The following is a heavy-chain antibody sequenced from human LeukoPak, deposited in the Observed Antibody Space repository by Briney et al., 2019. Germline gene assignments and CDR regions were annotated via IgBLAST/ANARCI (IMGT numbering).Heavy chain of an antibody. CDR3: ARESFATTRRPDDY. CDR2: ISYDGTNK. Sequence: PGRSLRLSCAASGFTFSSYTMHWVRQAPGKGLEWVAVISYDGTNKYYADSVKGRFTISRDNSKNTLFLQMNSLRAEDTAVYYCARESFATTRRPDDYWGQGTLVTVSS. J-gene: IGHJ4*02. CDR1: GFTFSSYT. D-gene: IGHD1-1*01. V-gene: IGHV3-30-3*01.